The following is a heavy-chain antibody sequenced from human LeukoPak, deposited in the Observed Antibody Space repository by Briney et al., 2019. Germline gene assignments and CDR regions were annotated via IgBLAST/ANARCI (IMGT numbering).Heavy chain of an antibody. J-gene: IGHJ3*02. CDR1: GFTFSSYS. Sequence: KPGGSLRLSCAASGFTFSSYSMNWVRQAPGKGLEWVSSISSSSSYIYYADSVKGRFTISRDNAKNSLYLQMNSLRAEDTAVYYCARGIPETYYDFWSGHLSGDAFDIWGQGTMVTVSS. CDR2: ISSSSSYI. D-gene: IGHD3-3*01. V-gene: IGHV3-21*01. CDR3: ARGIPETYYDFWSGHLSGDAFDI.